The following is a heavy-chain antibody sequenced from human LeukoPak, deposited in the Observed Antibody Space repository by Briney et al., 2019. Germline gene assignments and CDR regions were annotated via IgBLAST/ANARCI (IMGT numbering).Heavy chain of an antibody. CDR1: GFTFSSYA. CDR2: ISYDGSNK. D-gene: IGHD6-19*01. Sequence: PGRSLRLSCAASGFTFSSYAMHGVRQAPGKGLEWGAVISYDGSNKYYADSVKGRFTISRDNSKNTLYLQMNSLRAEDTAVYYCARFIAVAGGRPGGKYDYWGQGTLVTVSS. J-gene: IGHJ4*02. CDR3: ARFIAVAGGRPGGKYDY. V-gene: IGHV3-30-3*01.